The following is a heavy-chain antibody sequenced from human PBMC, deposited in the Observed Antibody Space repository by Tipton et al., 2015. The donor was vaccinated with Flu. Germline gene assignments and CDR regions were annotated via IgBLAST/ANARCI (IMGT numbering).Heavy chain of an antibody. CDR3: ASQDRGEWLPSLDY. Sequence: SLRLSCTASGFTFSTYAMHWVRQAPGKGLEWVAVISYDGNNKYFADSVKGRFTISRDNSRNTLYLQMNSLRAEDTALYYCASQDRGEWLPSLDYWGQGTLVTVSS. V-gene: IGHV3-30*04. D-gene: IGHD3-16*01. CDR1: GFTFSTYA. CDR2: ISYDGNNK. J-gene: IGHJ4*02.